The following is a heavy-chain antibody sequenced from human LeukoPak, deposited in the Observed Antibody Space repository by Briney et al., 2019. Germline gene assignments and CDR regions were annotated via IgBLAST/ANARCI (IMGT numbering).Heavy chain of an antibody. J-gene: IGHJ5*02. Sequence: GGSLRLSCAASGFTFDDYAMHWVRQAPGKGLEWVSGISWNSGSIGYADSVKGRFTISRDNAKNSLYLQMNSLRAEDTALYYCAKGWGDNWFDPWGQGALVTVSS. CDR3: AKGWGDNWFDP. D-gene: IGHD3-16*01. V-gene: IGHV3-9*01. CDR1: GFTFDDYA. CDR2: ISWNSGSI.